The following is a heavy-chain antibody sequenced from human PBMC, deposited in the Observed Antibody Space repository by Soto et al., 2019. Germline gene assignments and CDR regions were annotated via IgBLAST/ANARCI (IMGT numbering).Heavy chain of an antibody. CDR1: GFSFSSYA. CDR3: TRKKSSGWSNWFDP. J-gene: IGHJ5*02. D-gene: IGHD6-19*01. V-gene: IGHV3-23*01. CDR2: ISGSGVSI. Sequence: HPSETLRLSCAASGFSFSSYAMSWVRQAPGKGLEWVSGISGSGVSIHYADSVKGRFTISRDNSKNTLYLQMNSLTADDTAVYYCTRKKSSGWSNWFDPWGQGALVTVSS.